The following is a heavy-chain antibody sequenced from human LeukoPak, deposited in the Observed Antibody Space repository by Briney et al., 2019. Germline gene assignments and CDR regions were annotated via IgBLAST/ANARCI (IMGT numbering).Heavy chain of an antibody. J-gene: IGHJ4*02. Sequence: GGSLRLSCAASGFTFSSYGMHWVRQAPGKGLEWVAVISCDGSNKYYADSVKGRFTISRDNSKNTLYLQMNSLRAEDTAVYYCANNSPLTMVRGVSNDYWGQGTLVTVSS. CDR3: ANNSPLTMVRGVSNDY. V-gene: IGHV3-30*18. CDR2: ISCDGSNK. CDR1: GFTFSSYG. D-gene: IGHD3-10*01.